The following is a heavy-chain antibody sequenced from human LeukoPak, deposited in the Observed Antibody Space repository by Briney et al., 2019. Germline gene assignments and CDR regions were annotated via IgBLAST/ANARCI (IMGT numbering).Heavy chain of an antibody. D-gene: IGHD3-10*01. V-gene: IGHV4-38-2*02. CDR1: SYSINSNYY. J-gene: IGHJ6*03. CDR2: IYHTGST. Sequence: SETLSLICSVSSYSINSNYYWGWIRQSPGKGLEWIGSIYHTGSTYYNPSLKSRVTISLDASNKQFSLKLSSVTAADTAVYYCARGGYGSGWDYMDVWGKGTTVTVSS. CDR3: ARGGYGSGWDYMDV.